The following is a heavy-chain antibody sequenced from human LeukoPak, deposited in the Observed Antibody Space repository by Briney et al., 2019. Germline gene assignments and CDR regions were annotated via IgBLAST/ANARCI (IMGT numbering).Heavy chain of an antibody. J-gene: IGHJ6*03. V-gene: IGHV4-39*07. CDR2: FYHGGST. CDR3: ARGLVRANRYYYMDV. CDR1: GDSISSSSFY. Sequence: SETLSLTCTLSGDSISSSSFYWGWVRQPPGKGLEWIGTFYHGGSTYYNPSLKSRVTISVDTSKNQFSLNLTSVTAADTAVYYCARGLVRANRYYYMDVWGKGTTVTISS. D-gene: IGHD3-10*01.